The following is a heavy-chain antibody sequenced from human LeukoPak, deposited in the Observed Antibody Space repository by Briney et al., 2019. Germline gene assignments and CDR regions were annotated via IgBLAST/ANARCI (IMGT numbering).Heavy chain of an antibody. CDR3: AKGPGYYYDSSGYYHLDY. J-gene: IGHJ4*02. CDR1: GFTFSSYG. D-gene: IGHD3-22*01. Sequence: PGGSLRLSCAASGFTFSSYGMHWVRQAPGKGLEWVAVISYDGSNKYYADSVKGRFTISRDNSKNTLYLQMNSLRAEDTAVYYCAKGPGYYYDSSGYYHLDYWGQGTLVTVSS. CDR2: ISYDGSNK. V-gene: IGHV3-30*18.